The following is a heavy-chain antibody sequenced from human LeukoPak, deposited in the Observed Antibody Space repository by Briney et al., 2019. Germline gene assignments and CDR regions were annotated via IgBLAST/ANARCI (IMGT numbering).Heavy chain of an antibody. Sequence: SETLSLTCIVSGGFLSSYYWSWIRQPAGKGLEWIGRIYTSGSTNYNPSLKSRVTMSVDTSKNQFSLKLSSVTAADTAVYYCARSRSGDDYVWGSYRAFDYWGQGTLVTVSS. J-gene: IGHJ4*02. CDR2: IYTSGST. V-gene: IGHV4-4*07. CDR1: GGFLSSYY. D-gene: IGHD3-16*02. CDR3: ARSRSGDDYVWGSYRAFDY.